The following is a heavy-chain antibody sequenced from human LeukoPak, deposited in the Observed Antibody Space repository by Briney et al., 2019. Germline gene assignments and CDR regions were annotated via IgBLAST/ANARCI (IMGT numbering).Heavy chain of an antibody. V-gene: IGHV4-59*01. CDR3: ARGADWFDP. J-gene: IGHJ5*02. CDR1: GGSLSSYY. Sequence: PPETLSLTCIVSGGSLSSYYWSWVRQPPEKGLEWSGYIYYSGSTNYNTSLKSRVTISVDTSKTQFSLKLSSVTAADTAVYGCARGADWFDPWGQGTLVTVSS. CDR2: IYYSGST.